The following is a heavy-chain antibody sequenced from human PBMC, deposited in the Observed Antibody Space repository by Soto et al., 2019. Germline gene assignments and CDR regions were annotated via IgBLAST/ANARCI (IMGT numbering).Heavy chain of an antibody. V-gene: IGHV3-7*03. J-gene: IGHJ4*02. CDR3: ARDAI. Sequence: EVQLGESGGGWVQPGGSLRLSCAASGFTFSSFWMSWVRQAPGEGLEWVASIKADGSEKTYVDAVRGRFTLSRDNAKNSLYLQWASLTASDTAVDFCARDAIWGQGSLVTVSS. CDR2: IKADGSEK. CDR1: GFTFSSFW.